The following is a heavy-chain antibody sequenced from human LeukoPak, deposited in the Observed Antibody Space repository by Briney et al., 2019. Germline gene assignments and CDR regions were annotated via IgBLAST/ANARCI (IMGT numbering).Heavy chain of an antibody. CDR1: GFTFTTSW. CDR3: ARDQYSSTWYRGAFDV. J-gene: IGHJ3*01. D-gene: IGHD6-13*01. CDR2: IESDGTST. V-gene: IGHV3-74*01. Sequence: GGSLRLSCAASGFTFTTSWMHWFRQAPGKGLVWVSRIESDGTSTAYADSVKGRFTISRDNAKNTLYLQMNSLRAEDTAVYYCARDQYSSTWYRGAFDVWGQGTMVSVSS.